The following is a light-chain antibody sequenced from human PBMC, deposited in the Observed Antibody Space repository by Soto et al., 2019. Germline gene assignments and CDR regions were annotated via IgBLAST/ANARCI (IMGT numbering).Light chain of an antibody. CDR1: QSVSSSQ. CDR2: GAS. V-gene: IGKV3-20*01. CDR3: QQYGSSGVT. Sequence: EIVLTQSPGTLSLAPGERATLSCRASQSVSSSQLAWYQQRPGQAPRLLVYGASTRAAGIADRFSGSGSGTDFTLTISRLEPEDFAVYYCQQYGSSGVTFGPGTKVDIK. J-gene: IGKJ3*01.